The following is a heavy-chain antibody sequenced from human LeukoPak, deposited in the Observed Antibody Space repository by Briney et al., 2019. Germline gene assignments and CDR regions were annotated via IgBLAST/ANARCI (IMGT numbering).Heavy chain of an antibody. J-gene: IGHJ6*04. CDR2: ISSSSTI. D-gene: IGHD3-10*02. CDR3: AELGITMIGGV. Sequence: PGGSLRLSCVASGFKFSHYSMNWVRQAPGKGLEWISYISSSSTIYDADSVQGRFTISRDSAKNSLSLQMTSLRAENTAVDYCAELGITMIGGVWGKGTTVTISS. CDR1: GFKFSHYS. V-gene: IGHV3-48*01.